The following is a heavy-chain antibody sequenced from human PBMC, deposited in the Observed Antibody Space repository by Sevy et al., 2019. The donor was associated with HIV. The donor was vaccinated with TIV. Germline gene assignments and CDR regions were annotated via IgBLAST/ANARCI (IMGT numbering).Heavy chain of an antibody. CDR3: ARDFTGFNGMDV. V-gene: IGHV3-30*03. D-gene: IGHD3-9*01. J-gene: IGHJ6*02. Sequence: GGSLRLSCAASGFSFSSYGMHWVRQAPGKGLEWVAVISYHGRNEFYGDSVKGRFTISRDNSKKTLYLQVNSLRAEDTAVYYCARDFTGFNGMDVWGQGTMVTVPS. CDR1: GFSFSSYG. CDR2: ISYHGRNE.